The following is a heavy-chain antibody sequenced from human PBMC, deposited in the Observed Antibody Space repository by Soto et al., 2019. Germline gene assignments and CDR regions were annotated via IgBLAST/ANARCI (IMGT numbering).Heavy chain of an antibody. Sequence: PSEALSLTCTVSGGSISNYYWNWIRQSPGKGLEWIGYIYNSGSTNYNPSLKSRVTISLDTSRNQFSLKLSSVTAADTAVYYCARGHYYYVISTWFDPWGQGTPVNVPS. V-gene: IGHV4-59*01. D-gene: IGHD3-10*02. CDR3: ARGHYYYVISTWFDP. CDR2: IYNSGST. CDR1: GGSISNYY. J-gene: IGHJ5*02.